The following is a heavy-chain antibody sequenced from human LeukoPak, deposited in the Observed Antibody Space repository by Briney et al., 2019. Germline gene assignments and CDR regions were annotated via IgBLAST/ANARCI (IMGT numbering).Heavy chain of an antibody. Sequence: SETLSLTCAVYGGSFSSYYWSWIRQPPGKGLEWIGEINHTGSTNYNPSLKSRVTISVDTSKNQFSLKLNFVTAADTAMYYCARMFRSSWYINWFDPWGQGTLVTVSS. CDR2: INHTGST. J-gene: IGHJ5*02. V-gene: IGHV4-34*01. CDR3: ARMFRSSWYINWFDP. D-gene: IGHD6-13*01. CDR1: GGSFSSYY.